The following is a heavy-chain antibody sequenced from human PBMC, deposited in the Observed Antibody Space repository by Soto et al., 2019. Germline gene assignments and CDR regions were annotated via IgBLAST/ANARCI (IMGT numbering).Heavy chain of an antibody. CDR1: GGSISSSSYY. CDR3: ARLLSVMITFGGVIVANWFDP. J-gene: IGHJ5*02. Sequence: SETLSLTCTVSGGSISSSSYYWGWIRQPPGKGLEWIGSIYYSGSTYYNPSLKSRVTISVDTSKNQFALKLSSVTAADTAVYYCARLLSVMITFGGVIVANWFDPWGQGTLVTVSS. V-gene: IGHV4-39*01. D-gene: IGHD3-16*02. CDR2: IYYSGST.